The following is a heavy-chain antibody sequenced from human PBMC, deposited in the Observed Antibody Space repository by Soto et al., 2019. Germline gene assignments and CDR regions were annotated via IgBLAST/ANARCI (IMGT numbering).Heavy chain of an antibody. CDR2: IWYDGTNK. CDR3: ARDPPVAKPDWGLNYFDD. J-gene: IGHJ4*02. V-gene: IGHV3-33*01. CDR1: GFSLSNYG. Sequence: PGGSLRLSCAASGFSLSNYGMHWVRQAPGKGLEWVAVIWYDGTNKFYADSVKGRFTISRDNSKNTLYLQMNSLSVEDTAVYYCARDPPVAKPDWGLNYFDDWGQGTLVTVSS. D-gene: IGHD5-12*01.